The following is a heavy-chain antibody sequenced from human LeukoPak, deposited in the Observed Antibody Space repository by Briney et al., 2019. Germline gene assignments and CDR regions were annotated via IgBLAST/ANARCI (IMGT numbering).Heavy chain of an antibody. J-gene: IGHJ4*02. CDR1: GFTVSTNY. D-gene: IGHD3-10*01. V-gene: IGHV3-53*01. CDR2: IYSDGTT. Sequence: PGGSLRLSCAASGFTVSTNYMTWVRQAPGKGLEWVSVIYSDGTTYYADSVKGRFTISRDNSKNTVYLQMSSLRAEDTAVYFCARGLGYGSGPVDHWGQGTLVTLSS. CDR3: ARGLGYGSGPVDH.